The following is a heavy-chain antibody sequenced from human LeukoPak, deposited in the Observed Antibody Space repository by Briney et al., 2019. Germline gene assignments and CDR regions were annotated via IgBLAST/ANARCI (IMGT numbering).Heavy chain of an antibody. Sequence: GGSLRLSCAASGFTFDDYAMHWVRQAPGKGLEWVSLISGDTYSTHYADSVKGRFTISRDNSKNSLYLQMNSLRTEDTALYYCAKDDYGGDGWAYFDYWGQGTLVTVSS. CDR2: ISGDTYST. CDR3: AKDDYGGDGWAYFDY. V-gene: IGHV3-43*02. J-gene: IGHJ4*02. D-gene: IGHD4-23*01. CDR1: GFTFDDYA.